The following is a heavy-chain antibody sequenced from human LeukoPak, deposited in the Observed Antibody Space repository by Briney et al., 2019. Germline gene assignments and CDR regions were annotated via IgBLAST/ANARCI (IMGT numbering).Heavy chain of an antibody. V-gene: IGHV5-51*01. J-gene: IGHJ3*02. D-gene: IGHD3-22*01. CDR3: ARHRGYYDSSGSVDAFDI. CDR2: IYPGDSDT. Sequence: GESLKISCQGSGYSFTSYWIGWVRQMPGKGLEWMGIIYPGDSDTRYSPSFQGQVTISADKSISTAYLQWSSLKASDTAMYYCARHRGYYDSSGSVDAFDIWGQGTMVTVSS. CDR1: GYSFTSYW.